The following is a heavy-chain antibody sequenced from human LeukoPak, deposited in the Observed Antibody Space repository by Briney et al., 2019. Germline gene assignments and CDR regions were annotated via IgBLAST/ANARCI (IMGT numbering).Heavy chain of an antibody. CDR3: AKALYGDYGNFDF. V-gene: IGHV3-23*01. D-gene: IGHD4-17*01. J-gene: IGHJ4*02. CDR1: GFSFSSYA. CDR2: ISGSGVST. Sequence: PGGTLRLSCAASGFSFSSYAMNWVRQAPGKGLEWVSTISGSGVSTYYTDSVKGRFTISRDNSKTTLYLQMNSLTAVDTAAYYCAKALYGDYGNFDFWGQGTLVTVSS.